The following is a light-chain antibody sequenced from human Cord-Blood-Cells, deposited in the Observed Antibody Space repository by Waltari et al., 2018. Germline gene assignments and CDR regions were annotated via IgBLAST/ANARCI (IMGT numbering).Light chain of an antibody. J-gene: IGLJ1*01. Sequence: QSVLTQPPSVSAAPGQRVTIPCTGSRSNIGAGYDVHWYQQLPGTAPKLLIYGNNNRPSGVPDRFSGSKSGTSASLAITGLQAEDEADYYCQSYDSSLSGYVFGTGTKVTVL. CDR3: QSYDSSLSGYV. V-gene: IGLV1-40*01. CDR2: GNN. CDR1: RSNIGAGYD.